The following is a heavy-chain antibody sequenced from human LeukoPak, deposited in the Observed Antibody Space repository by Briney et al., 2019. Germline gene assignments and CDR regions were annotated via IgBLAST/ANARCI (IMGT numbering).Heavy chain of an antibody. V-gene: IGHV4-39*07. CDR3: AREVVEWSGAFDI. Sequence: SETLSLTCTVSGGSISSSSYYWSWIRQPPGKGLEWIGEINHSGSTNYNPSLKSRVTISVDTSKNQFCLKLSSVTAADTAVYYCAREVVEWSGAFDIWGQGTMVTVSS. D-gene: IGHD3-3*01. J-gene: IGHJ3*02. CDR2: INHSGST. CDR1: GGSISSSSYY.